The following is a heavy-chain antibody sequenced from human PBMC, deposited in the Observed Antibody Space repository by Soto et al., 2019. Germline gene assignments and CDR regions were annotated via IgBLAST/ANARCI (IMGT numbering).Heavy chain of an antibody. J-gene: IGHJ6*03. CDR2: INAGNGNT. CDR3: ARDRVIVVVPAAMGPDYYYMDV. CDR1: GYTFTSYA. V-gene: IGHV1-3*01. D-gene: IGHD2-2*01. Sequence: ASVKVSCKASGYTFTSYAMHWVRQAPGQRLEWMGWINAGNGNTKYSQKFQGGVTITRDTSASTAYMELSSLRSEDTAVYYCARDRVIVVVPAAMGPDYYYMDVWGKGTTVTVSS.